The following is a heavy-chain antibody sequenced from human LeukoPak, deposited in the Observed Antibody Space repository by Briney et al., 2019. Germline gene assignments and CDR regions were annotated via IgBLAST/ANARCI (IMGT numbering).Heavy chain of an antibody. Sequence: GGSLRLSCAASGFTFSSYAMSWVRQAPGKGLEWVSTISGSGGSTYHADSVKGRFAISRDNSKSTLLLQMNSLRADDTAVYYCAKAVAGLIGDFQHWGQGTQVTVSS. CDR3: AKAVAGLIGDFQH. CDR2: ISGSGGST. J-gene: IGHJ1*01. V-gene: IGHV3-23*01. CDR1: GFTFSSYA. D-gene: IGHD6-19*01.